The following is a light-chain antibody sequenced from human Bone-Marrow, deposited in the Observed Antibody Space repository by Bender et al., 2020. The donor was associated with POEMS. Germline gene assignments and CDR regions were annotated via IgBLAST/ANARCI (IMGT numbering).Light chain of an antibody. CDR3: SSWDDSLNGWV. CDR2: INN. CDR1: SSNFGNNA. J-gene: IGLJ3*02. Sequence: QSVLTQPPSASGPPGQSVTISCSGTSSNFGNNAANWYQHVPGTAPKLLIYINNQRPSGVPDRFSASTSGTSASLAISGLHSDDEADYYCSSWDDSLNGWVFGGGTKLTVL. V-gene: IGLV1-44*01.